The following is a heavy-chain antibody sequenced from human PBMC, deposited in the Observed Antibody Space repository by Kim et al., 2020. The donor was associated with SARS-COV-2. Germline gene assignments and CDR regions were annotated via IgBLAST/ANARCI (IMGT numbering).Heavy chain of an antibody. CDR3: ARDIRITIFGVVITYEGVNIDY. J-gene: IGHJ4*02. D-gene: IGHD3-3*01. CDR1: GYTFTSYG. Sequence: ASVKVSCKASGYTFTSYGISWVRQAPGQGLEWMGWISAYNGNTNYAQKLQGRVTMTTDTSTSTAYMELRSLRSDDTAVYYCARDIRITIFGVVITYEGVNIDYWGQGTLVTVSS. CDR2: ISAYNGNT. V-gene: IGHV1-18*01.